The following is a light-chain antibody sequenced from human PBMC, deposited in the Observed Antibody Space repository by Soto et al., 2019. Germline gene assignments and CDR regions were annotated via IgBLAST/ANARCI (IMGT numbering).Light chain of an antibody. J-gene: IGLJ1*01. CDR2: EVI. CDR3: CSYAGSSTSYV. V-gene: IGLV2-23*02. CDR1: SSDVGSYNL. Sequence: QSALTQPASVSGSPGQSITISCTGTSSDVGSYNLVSWYQQLPGKAPKLMIYEVIKRPSGVSNRFSGSKSGNTASLTISGLQADDEADYYCCSYAGSSTSYVFGTGTKLTVL.